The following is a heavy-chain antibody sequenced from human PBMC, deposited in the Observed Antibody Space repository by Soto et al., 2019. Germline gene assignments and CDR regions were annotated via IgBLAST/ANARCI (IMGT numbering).Heavy chain of an antibody. D-gene: IGHD3-10*01. CDR2: ISYDGSNK. Sequence: LRLSCAASGFTFSSYAMHWVRQAPGKGLEWVAVISYDGSNKYYADSVKGRFTISRDNSKNTLYLQMNSLRAEDTAVYYCARDRGGSGSDDAFDIWGQGTMVTVSS. J-gene: IGHJ3*02. CDR1: GFTFSSYA. V-gene: IGHV3-30-3*01. CDR3: ARDRGGSGSDDAFDI.